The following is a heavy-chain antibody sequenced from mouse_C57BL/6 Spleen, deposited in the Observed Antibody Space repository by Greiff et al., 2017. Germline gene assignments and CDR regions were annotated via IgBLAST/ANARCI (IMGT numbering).Heavy chain of an antibody. D-gene: IGHD4-1*01. CDR2: IDPSDSYT. CDR3: ARGAKLGRRDFDY. V-gene: IGHV1-50*01. CDR1: GYTFTSYW. Sequence: VQLQQPGAELVKPGASVKLSCKASGYTFTSYWMQWVKQRPGQGLEWIGEIDPSDSYTNYNQKFKGKATLTVDTSSSTAYMQLSSLTSEDSAVYYCARGAKLGRRDFDYWGQGTTLTVSS. J-gene: IGHJ2*01.